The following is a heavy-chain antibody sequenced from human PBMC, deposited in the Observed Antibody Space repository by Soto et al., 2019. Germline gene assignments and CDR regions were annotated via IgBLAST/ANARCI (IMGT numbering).Heavy chain of an antibody. J-gene: IGHJ5*02. V-gene: IGHV2-70*11. Sequence: SGPTLVNPTQTLTLTCTFSGFSLSTSGMCVSWIRQPPGKALEWLARIDWDDDKYYSTSLKTRLTISKDTSKNQVVLKMTNMDPVDTATYYCARTLLSCINNVCYARTTWLDPWGQGTLVTVSS. CDR2: IDWDDDK. D-gene: IGHD2-8*01. CDR1: GFSLSTSGMC. CDR3: ARTLLSCINNVCYARTTWLDP.